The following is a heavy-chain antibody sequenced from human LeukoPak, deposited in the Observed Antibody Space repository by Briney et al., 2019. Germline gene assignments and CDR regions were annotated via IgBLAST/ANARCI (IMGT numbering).Heavy chain of an antibody. CDR3: ARSGSSSWYQLYYFDY. D-gene: IGHD6-13*01. J-gene: IGHJ4*02. CDR2: IYPGDSDT. V-gene: IGHV5-51*01. Sequence: GEALEISFKGSGYSFTSYWIGWVRQMPGKGLEWMGIIYPGDSDTRYSPSFQGQVTISADKSISTAYLQWSSLKASDTAMYYCARSGSSSWYQLYYFDYWGQGTLVTVSS. CDR1: GYSFTSYW.